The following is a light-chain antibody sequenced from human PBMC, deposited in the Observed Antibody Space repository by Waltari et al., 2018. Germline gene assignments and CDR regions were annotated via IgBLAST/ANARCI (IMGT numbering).Light chain of an antibody. J-gene: IGKJ1*01. V-gene: IGKV3-20*01. Sequence: SCRASQSVSRAFAWYQQKPDQAPSLLSYGASTRATDIPDRFSGSGSGTDFSLTISRLEPYDFAVYYCQHYLRLPVTFGQGTTVEI. CDR3: QHYLRLPVT. CDR2: GAS. CDR1: QSVSRA.